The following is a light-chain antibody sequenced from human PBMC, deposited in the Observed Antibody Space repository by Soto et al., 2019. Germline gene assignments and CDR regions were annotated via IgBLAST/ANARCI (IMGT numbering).Light chain of an antibody. V-gene: IGKV3-20*01. Sequence: EIVLTQSPGTLSLSPGERATLSCRAGQNISSKSLAWYQQKPGQAPRLLIYGASSRAADVPDRFSGSGSGTDFTLTVNRLEPEDFAVYYWQQYDTSYFTFGPGTRVDMK. CDR3: QQYDTSYFT. J-gene: IGKJ3*01. CDR2: GAS. CDR1: QNISSKS.